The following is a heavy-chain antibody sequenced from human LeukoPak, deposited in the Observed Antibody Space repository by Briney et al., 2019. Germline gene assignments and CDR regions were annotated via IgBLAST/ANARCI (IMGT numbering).Heavy chain of an antibody. CDR1: GYTFTGYY. Sequence: APVKVSCKASGYTFTGYYMHWVRQAPGQGLEWMGWINPNSGGTNYAQKFQGWVTMTRDTSISTAYMELSRLRSDDTAVYYCARDEGIAAAGTFDQHWGQGTLVTVSS. V-gene: IGHV1-2*04. D-gene: IGHD6-13*01. CDR2: INPNSGGT. CDR3: ARDEGIAAAGTFDQH. J-gene: IGHJ1*01.